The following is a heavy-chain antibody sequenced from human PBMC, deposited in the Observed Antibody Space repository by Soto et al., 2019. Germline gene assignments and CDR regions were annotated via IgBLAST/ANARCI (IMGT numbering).Heavy chain of an antibody. CDR2: ISYDGSNK. J-gene: IGHJ4*02. D-gene: IGHD6-19*01. CDR1: GFTFCSYA. CDR3: ARDNRGSGWYGGCNY. V-gene: IGHV3-30-3*01. Sequence: GGSLRLSCAASGFTFCSYAMHWVRQAPGKGLEWVAVISYDGSNKYYADSVKGRFTISRDNSKNTLYLQMNSLRAEDTAVYYCARDNRGSGWYGGCNYWGQGTLVTVSS.